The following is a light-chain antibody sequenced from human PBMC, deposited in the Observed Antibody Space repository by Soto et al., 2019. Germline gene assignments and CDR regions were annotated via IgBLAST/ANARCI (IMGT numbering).Light chain of an antibody. Sequence: DIQMTQSPSSLSASVGDRVTTTCRASQGIRDDLGWYQQKPGKAPKLLIYAASSLQSGVPSRFSGSGSGTDFTLTISSLQPEDFATYYCQQSYSTPPKTFGQGTKVDIK. CDR2: AAS. V-gene: IGKV1-39*01. CDR1: QGIRDD. J-gene: IGKJ1*01. CDR3: QQSYSTPPKT.